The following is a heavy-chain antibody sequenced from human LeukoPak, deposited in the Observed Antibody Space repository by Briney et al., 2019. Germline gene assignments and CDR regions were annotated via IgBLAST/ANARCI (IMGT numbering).Heavy chain of an antibody. Sequence: SQTLSLTCAISGDSVSSNSAAWNWIRQPPGKGLEWIGYIYYSGTTNYNPSLKSRVTISVDTSKNQFSLKLSSVTAADTAVYYCARLTSTWWTFDDWGQGTLVTVSS. V-gene: IGHV4-59*08. J-gene: IGHJ4*02. CDR3: ARLTSTWWTFDD. D-gene: IGHD2-2*01. CDR1: GDSVSSNSAA. CDR2: IYYSGTT.